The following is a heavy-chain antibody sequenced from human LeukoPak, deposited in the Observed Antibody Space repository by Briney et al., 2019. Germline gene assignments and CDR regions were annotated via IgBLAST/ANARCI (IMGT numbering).Heavy chain of an antibody. CDR3: ARDPEAYYYDSSGYYLDY. V-gene: IGHV3-48*04. CDR1: GFTFSSYS. CDR2: ISSSSSTI. D-gene: IGHD3-22*01. J-gene: IGHJ4*02. Sequence: PGGSLRLSCAASGFTFSSYSMNWVRQAPGKGLEWVSYISSSSSTIYYADSVKGRFTISRDNAKNSLYLQMNSLRAEDTAVYYCARDPEAYYYDSSGYYLDYWGQGTLVTVSS.